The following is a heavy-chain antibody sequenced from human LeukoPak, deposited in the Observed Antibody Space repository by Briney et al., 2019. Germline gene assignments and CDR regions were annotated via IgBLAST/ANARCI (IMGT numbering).Heavy chain of an antibody. J-gene: IGHJ5*02. CDR2: IIPILGIA. CDR3: AIYCGGDCYHNWFDP. CDR1: GGTFSSYA. D-gene: IGHD2-21*02. V-gene: IGHV1-69*04. Sequence: GASVKVSCTASGGTFSSYAISWVRQAPGQGLEWMGRIIPILGIANYAQKFQGRVTITADKSTSTAYMELSSLRSEDTAVYYCAIYCGGDCYHNWFDPWGQGTLVTVSS.